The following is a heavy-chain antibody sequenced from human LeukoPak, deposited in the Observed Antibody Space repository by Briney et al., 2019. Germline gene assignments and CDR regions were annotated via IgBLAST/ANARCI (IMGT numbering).Heavy chain of an antibody. J-gene: IGHJ4*02. CDR3: AKDMGEAAAGTSFDY. V-gene: IGHV3-9*01. CDR1: GFTFDDYA. D-gene: IGHD6-13*01. CDR2: ISWNSGSI. Sequence: PGGSLRLSCAASGFTFDDYAMHWVRQAPGKGLEWVSGISWNSGSIGYADSVKGRFTISRDNAKNSLYLQMNSLRAEDTALYYCAKDMGEAAAGTSFDYWGQGTLVTVSS.